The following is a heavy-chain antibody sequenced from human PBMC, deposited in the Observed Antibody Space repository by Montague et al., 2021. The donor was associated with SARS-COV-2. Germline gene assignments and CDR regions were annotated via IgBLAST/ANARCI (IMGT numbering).Heavy chain of an antibody. CDR3: ARVRGAALYFGEVGYYGMVV. J-gene: IGHJ6*02. Sequence: TLSLTCTVSGASVSTGHYYWSWIRQPAGKGLEWIGRVYPGGNTNYNPSLQSRVSISVDTSKNQISLKLSSVTAADTAVYYCARVRGAALYFGEVGYYGMVVWGQGTTVTVSS. CDR1: GASVSTGHYY. V-gene: IGHV4-61*02. CDR2: VYPGGNT. D-gene: IGHD3-10*01.